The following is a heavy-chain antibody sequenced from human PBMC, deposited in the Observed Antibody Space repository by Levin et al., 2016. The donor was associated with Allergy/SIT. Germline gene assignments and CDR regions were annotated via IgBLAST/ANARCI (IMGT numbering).Heavy chain of an antibody. V-gene: IGHV3-23*01. D-gene: IGHD2-2*02. Sequence: GESLKISCAASGLTFSKFAMSWVRQAPGKGLEWVSAVSDDGTETHYADSVKGRFTISRDSSKNTVYFQMNSLRAEDTAVYYCARDPSSIPGVSGDYWGQGTLVTVSS. CDR2: VSDDGTET. J-gene: IGHJ4*02. CDR3: ARDPSSIPGVSGDY. CDR1: GLTFSKFA.